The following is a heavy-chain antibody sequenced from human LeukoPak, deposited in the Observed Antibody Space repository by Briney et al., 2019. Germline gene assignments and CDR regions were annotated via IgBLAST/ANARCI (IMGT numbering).Heavy chain of an antibody. J-gene: IGHJ6*03. D-gene: IGHD3-3*01. CDR1: GFTFSSYS. CDR2: ISSSSSTI. Sequence: GGSLRLSCAASGFTFSSYSMNWVRQAPGKGLEWVSYISSSSSTIYYADSVKGRFTISRDNSKNTLYLQMNSLRAEDTAVYYCAKGAFWSGYLDYYYMDVWGKGTTVTVSS. V-gene: IGHV3-48*01. CDR3: AKGAFWSGYLDYYYMDV.